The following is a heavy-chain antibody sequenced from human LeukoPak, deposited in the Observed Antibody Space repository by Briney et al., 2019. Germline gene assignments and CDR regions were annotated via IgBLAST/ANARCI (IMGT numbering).Heavy chain of an antibody. Sequence: SETLSLTCTVSGGSISSSDYYWAGIRQPPGKGLEWLGSIYYSGTTYYKPSLKSRVTISVDTSKNQFSLKLSSVTAADTAVYYCARVQEQWLEDWGQGTLVTVSS. V-gene: IGHV4-39*01. CDR2: IYYSGTT. J-gene: IGHJ4*02. D-gene: IGHD6-19*01. CDR1: GGSISSSDYY. CDR3: ARVQEQWLED.